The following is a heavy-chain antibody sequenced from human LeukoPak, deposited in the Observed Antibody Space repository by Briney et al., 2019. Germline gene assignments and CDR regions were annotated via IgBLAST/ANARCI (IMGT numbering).Heavy chain of an antibody. CDR3: ARDGDDYSNYYWFDP. J-gene: IGHJ5*02. CDR2: IYTSGST. CDR1: GYSISSGYY. V-gene: IGHV4-4*07. D-gene: IGHD4-11*01. Sequence: PSETLSLTCAVSGYSISSGYYWSWIRQPAGKGLEWIGRIYTSGSTNYNPSLKSRVTMSVDTSKNQFSLKLSSVTAADAAVYYCARDGDDYSNYYWFDPWGQGTLVTVSS.